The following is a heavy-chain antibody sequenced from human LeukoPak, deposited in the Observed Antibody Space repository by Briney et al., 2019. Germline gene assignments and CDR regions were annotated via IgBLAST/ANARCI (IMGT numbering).Heavy chain of an antibody. CDR3: ARGRYNTGWYPDYFDY. CDR1: GFILSGYW. D-gene: IGHD6-19*01. Sequence: GGSLRLSCAASGFILSGYWMSWVRQAPGKGLGWVANIKPDGSGEYYVDSVKGRFTISRDNARSSLYLQMDSLRADDTAVYYCARGRYNTGWYPDYFDYWGQGTLVAVSS. J-gene: IGHJ4*02. CDR2: IKPDGSGE. V-gene: IGHV3-7*04.